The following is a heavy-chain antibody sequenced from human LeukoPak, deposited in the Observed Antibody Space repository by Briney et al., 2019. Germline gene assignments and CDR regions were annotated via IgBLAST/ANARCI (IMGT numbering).Heavy chain of an antibody. CDR2: ISSSSSYI. D-gene: IGHD2-2*01. J-gene: IGHJ4*02. CDR1: GFTFSSYS. CDR3: ARDRINLYCSSTSCPLDY. V-gene: IGHV3-21*01. Sequence: GGSLRLSCAASGFTFSSYSMNWVRQAPGKGLEWVSSISSSSSYIYYADSVKGRFTISRDNAKNSLYLQMNSLRAEDTAVYYCARDRINLYCSSTSCPLDYWGQGTLVTVSS.